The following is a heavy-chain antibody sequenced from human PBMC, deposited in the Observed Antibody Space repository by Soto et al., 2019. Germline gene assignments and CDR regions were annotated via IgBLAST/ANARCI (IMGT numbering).Heavy chain of an antibody. D-gene: IGHD3-9*01. CDR2: ISHSGST. Sequence: PSETLSLTCAVYGGSFSGYYWSWIRQPPGKGLEWIGEISHSGSTNYNPSLKSRVTISVDTSKNQFSLKLSSVTAADTAVYYCARVLRYFYWLLADNWFDPWGQGTLVTVSS. CDR3: ARVLRYFYWLLADNWFDP. J-gene: IGHJ5*02. V-gene: IGHV4-34*01. CDR1: GGSFSGYY.